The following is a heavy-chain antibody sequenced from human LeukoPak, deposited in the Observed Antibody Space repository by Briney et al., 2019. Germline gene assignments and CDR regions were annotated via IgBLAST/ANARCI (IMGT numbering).Heavy chain of an antibody. V-gene: IGHV3-72*01. J-gene: IGHJ4*02. D-gene: IGHD3-10*01. Sequence: PGGSLRLSCAASGFIFSDHYFDWVRQAPGKGLEWLGRIRNKVNRHTTEYAASVKGRFTISADDSNNSLHLLMNSLKSEDTAVYYCARRYGEFDLWGLGTLVTVSS. CDR3: ARRYGEFDL. CDR1: GFIFSDHY. CDR2: IRNKVNRHTT.